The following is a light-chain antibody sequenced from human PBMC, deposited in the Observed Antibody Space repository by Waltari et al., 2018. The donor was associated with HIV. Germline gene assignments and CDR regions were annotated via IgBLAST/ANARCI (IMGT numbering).Light chain of an antibody. V-gene: IGLV1-51*01. CDR1: NSNVPNNF. Sequence: QSVLTQPPSVSAAPGQKVTISCSGDNSNVPNNFVSWYQQLPGRAPRLLIYDNEKRPSRIPDRFSAFKAGMSATLVITGLQIVDEADYYCGTWDSSLSLYVFGTGTTVAVL. J-gene: IGLJ1*01. CDR3: GTWDSSLSLYV. CDR2: DNE.